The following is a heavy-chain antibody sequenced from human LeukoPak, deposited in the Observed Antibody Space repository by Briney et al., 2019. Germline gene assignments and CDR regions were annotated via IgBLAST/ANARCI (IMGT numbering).Heavy chain of an antibody. D-gene: IGHD6-19*01. J-gene: IGHJ4*02. V-gene: IGHV1-69*04. Sequence: ASVKVSCKASGGTFSSYAISWVRQAPGQGLEWMGRIIPILGIANYAQKFQGRVTITADKSTSTAYMELSSLRSEDTAVYYCARHPVIAVAGFDYWGQGTLVTVSS. CDR1: GGTFSSYA. CDR2: IIPILGIA. CDR3: ARHPVIAVAGFDY.